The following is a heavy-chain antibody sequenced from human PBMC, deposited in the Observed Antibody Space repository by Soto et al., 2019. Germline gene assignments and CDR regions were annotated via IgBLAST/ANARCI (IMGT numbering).Heavy chain of an antibody. CDR2: IIPIFGTA. CDR3: ARSRDGYNYGYYYYGMDV. V-gene: IGHV1-69*13. J-gene: IGHJ6*02. CDR1: GGTFSSYA. Sequence: EASVKVSCKASGGTFSSYAISWVRQAPGQGLEWMGGIIPIFGTANYAQKFQGRVTITADESTSTAYMELSSLRSEDTAVYYCARSRDGYNYGYYYYGMDVWGQGTTVTVSS. D-gene: IGHD5-12*01.